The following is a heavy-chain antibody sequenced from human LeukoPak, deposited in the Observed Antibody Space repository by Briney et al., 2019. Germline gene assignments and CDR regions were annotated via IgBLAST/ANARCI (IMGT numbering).Heavy chain of an antibody. CDR3: SRESGPFCPFGH. CDR2: ISLAGRT. J-gene: IGHJ4*02. V-gene: IGHV4-4*02. Sequence: SETLSLTCGVSGGSITTTNYWSWVRQPPGGGLEGIGEISLAGRTRYNPSLKSRVNISIDESKNHLYLNLASVTAADTAVYYCSRESGPFCPFGHWGQGTLVAVTS. CDR1: GGSITTTNY. D-gene: IGHD1-26*01.